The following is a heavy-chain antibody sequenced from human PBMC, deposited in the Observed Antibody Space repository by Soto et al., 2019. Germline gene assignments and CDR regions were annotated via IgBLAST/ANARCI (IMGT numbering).Heavy chain of an antibody. CDR2: INHSGST. CDR1: GGSFSGYY. D-gene: IGHD2-15*01. V-gene: IGHV4-34*01. J-gene: IGHJ3*02. CDR3: ARAQAVTILSGRAFDI. Sequence: PSETLSLTCAVYGGSFSGYYWSWIRQPPGKGLEWIGEINHSGSTNYNPSLKSRVTISVDTSKNQFSLKLSSVIAADTAVYYCARAQAVTILSGRAFDIWGQGTMVTVSS.